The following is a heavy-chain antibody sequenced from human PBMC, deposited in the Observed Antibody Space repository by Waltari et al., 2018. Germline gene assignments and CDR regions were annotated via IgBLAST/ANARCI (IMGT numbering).Heavy chain of an antibody. CDR2: IYYSGST. J-gene: IGHJ3*02. CDR1: GGSISSTNYY. D-gene: IGHD3-3*01. V-gene: IGHV4-39*01. CDR3: ARAGGNGYYAFDI. Sequence: QLQLQESGPGLVKPSETLSLTCTVSGGSISSTNYYWGWIRQPPGKGLAWIGSIYYSGSTYYNPSLKSRVTISVDTSKNQFSLRLSSVTAADTAVYYCARAGGNGYYAFDIWGQGTMVTVSS.